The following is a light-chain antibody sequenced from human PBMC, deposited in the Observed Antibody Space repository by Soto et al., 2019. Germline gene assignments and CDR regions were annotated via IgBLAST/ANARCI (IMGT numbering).Light chain of an antibody. CDR2: DVF. CDR3: SSYASSSTLV. V-gene: IGLV2-14*03. CDR1: SSDVGGYNY. J-gene: IGLJ1*01. Sequence: QSVLTQPASVSGSPGQSITIPCTGTSSDVGGYNYVSWYQHHPGKAPKLMIYDVFHRPSGISTRFSGSKSGNTASLTISGLQAEDEADYYCSSYASSSTLVFGTGTKVTVL.